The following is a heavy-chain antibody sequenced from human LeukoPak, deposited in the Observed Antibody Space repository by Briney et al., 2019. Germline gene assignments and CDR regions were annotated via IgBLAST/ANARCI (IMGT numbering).Heavy chain of an antibody. CDR3: ARDQIAGMGDPPNNFDS. V-gene: IGHV1-18*01. CDR1: GYTFTSYG. D-gene: IGHD1-26*01. CDR2: ISGYNGNT. Sequence: GASVKVSCKASGYTFTSYGISRVRQAPGQGLEWMGWISGYNGNTNYAQKLQGRVTMTTDTSTSTAYMDLRSLRSADTAVYYCARDQIAGMGDPPNNFDSWGQGTLVTVSS. J-gene: IGHJ4*02.